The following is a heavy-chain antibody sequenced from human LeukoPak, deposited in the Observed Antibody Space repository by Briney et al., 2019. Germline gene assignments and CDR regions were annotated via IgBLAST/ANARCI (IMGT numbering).Heavy chain of an antibody. Sequence: GGSLGLSGAASGFTFSAYAMTWVRQAPGRGLGWVSYIAWDTVTIYYADSVKGRFTISRDNAKNSLYLQMNSLRAEDTAVYYCARDGARGYDMDVWGQGTTVIVSS. CDR1: GFTFSAYA. J-gene: IGHJ6*02. D-gene: IGHD3-10*01. V-gene: IGHV3-48*01. CDR2: IAWDTVTI. CDR3: ARDGARGYDMDV.